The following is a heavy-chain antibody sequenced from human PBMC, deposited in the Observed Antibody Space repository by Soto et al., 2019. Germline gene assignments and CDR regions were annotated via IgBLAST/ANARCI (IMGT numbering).Heavy chain of an antibody. J-gene: IGHJ4*02. D-gene: IGHD1-26*01. CDR3: ARVGVGAYYFDN. CDR1: GFPFSTYW. V-gene: IGHV3-74*01. CDR2: INVDGRKT. Sequence: EVQLVESGGGLVQPGGSLRLSCAASGFPFSTYWMHWVRQAPGKGLVWVSRINVDGRKTSYADSVEGRFTISRDNAKNTLYLQMNSLRTEDTAVHYCARVGVGAYYFDNWGQGALVTVSS.